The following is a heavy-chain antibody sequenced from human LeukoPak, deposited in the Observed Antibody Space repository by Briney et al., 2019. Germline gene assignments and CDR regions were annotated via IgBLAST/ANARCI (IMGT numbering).Heavy chain of an antibody. J-gene: IGHJ3*02. V-gene: IGHV4-59*08. CDR3: ARPQLGYDVHDI. CDR2: INYSGST. Sequence: PSETLSLTCTVSGVSISSYYWTWIRQPPGKGLEWIGYINYSGSTDYNPSLKSRVTISVDTSENQFSLKLSSVTAADTAVYYCARPQLGYDVHDIWGQGTIVTVSS. D-gene: IGHD2-8*01. CDR1: GVSISSYY.